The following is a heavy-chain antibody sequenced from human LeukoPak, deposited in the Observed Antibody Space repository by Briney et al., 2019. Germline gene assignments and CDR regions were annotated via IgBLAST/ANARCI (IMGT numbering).Heavy chain of an antibody. CDR1: GFTFSDFW. D-gene: IGHD2-2*01. V-gene: IGHV3-7*05. Sequence: GGSLRLSCAASGFTFSDFWMAWVRQAPGKGLECVAKIKQEGSEKYYVDSVKGRFSVSRDNAEKSLFLLMNSLRAEDTAVYYCARASVTRGLDYWGRGTLVTVSS. CDR2: IKQEGSEK. J-gene: IGHJ4*02. CDR3: ARASVTRGLDY.